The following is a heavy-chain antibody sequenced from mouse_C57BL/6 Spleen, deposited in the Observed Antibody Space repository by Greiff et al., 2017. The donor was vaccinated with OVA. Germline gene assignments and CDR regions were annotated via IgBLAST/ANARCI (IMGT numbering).Heavy chain of an antibody. Sequence: EVQLQQSGAELVRPGASVKLSCTASGFNLKDYYMHWVKQRPEQGLEWIGRIDPEDGDTEYAPKFQGKATMTADTSSNTAYLQLSSLTSEDTAVYYCTRADLSPRALDYWGQGTTLTVSS. CDR2: IDPEDGDT. V-gene: IGHV14-1*01. J-gene: IGHJ2*01. CDR3: TRADLSPRALDY. CDR1: GFNLKDYY. D-gene: IGHD3-1*01.